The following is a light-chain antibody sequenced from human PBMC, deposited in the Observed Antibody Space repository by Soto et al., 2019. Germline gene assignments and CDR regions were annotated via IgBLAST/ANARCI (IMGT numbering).Light chain of an antibody. V-gene: IGKV3-15*01. J-gene: IGKJ5*01. Sequence: EIVMTQSPATLSVSPGERATLSCRASQSVNSGLAWYQQKPGQAPRLLIYGSSTRATGIPARISGSGSGTEVSLTISSRQSEDFAVYYCQQYKNWTPMTFGQGKRLEIK. CDR3: QQYKNWTPMT. CDR1: QSVNSG. CDR2: GSS.